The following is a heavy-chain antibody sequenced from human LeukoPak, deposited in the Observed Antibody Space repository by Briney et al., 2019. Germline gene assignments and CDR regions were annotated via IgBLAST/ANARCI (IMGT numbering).Heavy chain of an antibody. CDR3: AKTHGKGRFDY. V-gene: IGHV3-23*01. D-gene: IGHD4-23*01. J-gene: IGHJ4*02. CDR1: GFTFSSYA. CDR2: ISCSGGST. Sequence: PGGTLRLSCAASGFTFSSYAMSWLPQAPGKGLVWVSAISCSGGSTYYADSVKGRFTISRDNSKNTLYLQMNSLRAEDTAVYYCAKTHGKGRFDYWGQGTLVTVSS.